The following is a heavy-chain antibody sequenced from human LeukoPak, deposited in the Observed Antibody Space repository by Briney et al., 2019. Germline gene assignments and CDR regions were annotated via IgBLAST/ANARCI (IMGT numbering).Heavy chain of an antibody. Sequence: GGSLKISGKRSGYRFTSYSIGGAGQLPGKGLEGREIIYPGDSDTRYSPSFQGQVTISADKSVSTAYLQWNSLKASDTAMYYCARPHYGDYDFWGQGALVTVSS. V-gene: IGHV5-51*01. J-gene: IGHJ4*02. D-gene: IGHD4-17*01. CDR2: IYPGDSDT. CDR3: ARPHYGDYDF. CDR1: GYRFTSYS.